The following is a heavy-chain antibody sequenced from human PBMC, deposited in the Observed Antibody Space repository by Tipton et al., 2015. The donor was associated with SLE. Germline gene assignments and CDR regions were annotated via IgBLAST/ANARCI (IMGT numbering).Heavy chain of an antibody. D-gene: IGHD3-16*01. CDR1: GYSFISYG. Sequence: QVQLVQSGPEVKKPGASVKVSCKASGYSFISYGINWVRQAPGQGLEWMGWISGYDGNTNYAQKFQGRVTMTTDTSTSTAYMELRSLKSDDTAMYYCAKEGPEILGWLHWGQGSLVTVSS. CDR2: ISGYDGNT. V-gene: IGHV1-18*01. CDR3: AKEGPEILGWLH. J-gene: IGHJ4*02.